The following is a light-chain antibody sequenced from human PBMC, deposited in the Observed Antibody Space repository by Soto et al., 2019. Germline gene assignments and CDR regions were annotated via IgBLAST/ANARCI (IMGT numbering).Light chain of an antibody. V-gene: IGKV1-5*03. J-gene: IGKJ3*01. CDR2: KAS. Sequence: DIQMTQSPSTLPASVGDRVTITCRASQSISSWLAWYQQKPGKAPKLLIYKASSLESGVPSRFSGSGSGTEFTPTISSLQPDDFATYYCQHYDSYPITFGPGTKVDIK. CDR3: QHYDSYPIT. CDR1: QSISSW.